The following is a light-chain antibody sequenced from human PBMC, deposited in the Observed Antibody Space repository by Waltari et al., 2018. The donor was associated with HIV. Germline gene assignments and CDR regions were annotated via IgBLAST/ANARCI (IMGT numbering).Light chain of an antibody. Sequence: SPGHSITISCTGTSSDVGGYNYVSWYQQHPGKAPKLMIYEVSNRPSGVSNRFSGSKSGNTASLTISGLQAEDEADYYCSSYTSSISYVFGTGTKVTVL. CDR2: EVS. J-gene: IGLJ1*01. CDR3: SSYTSSISYV. V-gene: IGLV2-14*01. CDR1: SSDVGGYNY.